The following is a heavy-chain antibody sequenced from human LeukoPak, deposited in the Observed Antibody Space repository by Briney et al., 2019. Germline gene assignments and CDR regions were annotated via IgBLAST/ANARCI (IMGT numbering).Heavy chain of an antibody. V-gene: IGHV3-23*01. CDR2: ISGTGIST. J-gene: IGHJ4*02. CDR3: TTFYYYGSGSYLGY. CDR1: GFTFSDYW. D-gene: IGHD3-10*01. Sequence: GGSLRLSCAASGFTFSDYWMHWVRQAPGKGLEWVSAISGTGISTYYADSVTGRFIISRDNSKNTLYLQMNSLRAEDTAVYYCTTFYYYGSGSYLGYWGQGTLVTVSS.